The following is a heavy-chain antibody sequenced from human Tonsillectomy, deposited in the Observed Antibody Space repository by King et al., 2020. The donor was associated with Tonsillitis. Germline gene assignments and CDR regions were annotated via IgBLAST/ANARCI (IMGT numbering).Heavy chain of an antibody. CDR3: SEPGKGRFTISRDKAKNSLYMQMNSLRAEDTAVYYCAREDTAMGLSFDY. J-gene: IGHJ4*02. V-gene: IGHV3-7*01. CDR1: GFTFSVDW. CDR2: IKQHGVGK. Sequence: VQLVESGGGLVQPGGSLRLACVASGFTFSVDWMSWVRQAPGKGLEVGANIKQHGVGKYNVDSLEVRVTISRANPKKSLYCQIKGRRSGGHLVVYFSEPGKGRFTISRDKAKNSLYMQMNSLRAEDTAVYYCAREDTAMGLSFDYWGQGTLVTVSS. D-gene: IGHD2-15*01.